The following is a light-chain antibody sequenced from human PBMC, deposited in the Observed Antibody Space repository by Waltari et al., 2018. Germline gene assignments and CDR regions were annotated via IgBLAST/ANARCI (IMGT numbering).Light chain of an antibody. J-gene: IGKJ4*01. CDR3: QQYDGEVLT. CDR1: QSVSRNY. Sequence: EIVLTQSPGTLSLSPGERATLSCRASQSVSRNYLNWYQQKGGQAPRLLIHGASIRATVIPDRFSGSGSGTDFTLTISRLEPEDFAVYYCQQYDGEVLTFGGGTKVEI. CDR2: GAS. V-gene: IGKV3-20*01.